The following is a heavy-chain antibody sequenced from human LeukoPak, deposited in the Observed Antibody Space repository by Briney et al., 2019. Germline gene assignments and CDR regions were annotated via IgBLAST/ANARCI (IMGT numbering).Heavy chain of an antibody. CDR3: ARESSGYYPYNWFDP. V-gene: IGHV3-21*01. J-gene: IGHJ5*02. Sequence: PGGSLRLSCAASGFTFTTYTMNWVRQAPGKGLEWVSSISSSSSYIYYADSVKGRFTISRDNAKNSLYLQMNSLRAEDTAVYYCARESSGYYPYNWFDPWGQGTLVTVSS. CDR1: GFTFTTYT. D-gene: IGHD5-12*01. CDR2: ISSSSSYI.